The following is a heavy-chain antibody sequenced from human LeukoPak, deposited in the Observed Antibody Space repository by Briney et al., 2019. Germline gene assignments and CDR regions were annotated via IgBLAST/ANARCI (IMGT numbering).Heavy chain of an antibody. CDR1: GFTFSSYS. CDR3: ASYCSSTSCYTYYYGMDV. V-gene: IGHV3-21*01. J-gene: IGHJ6*04. Sequence: GGSLRLSCAASGFTFSSYSMNWVRQAPGKGLEWVSSISSSSSYIYYADSVKGRFTISRDNAKNSLYLQMNSLRAEDTAVYYCASYCSSTSCYTYYYGMDVWGKGTTVAVSS. D-gene: IGHD2-2*01. CDR2: ISSSSSYI.